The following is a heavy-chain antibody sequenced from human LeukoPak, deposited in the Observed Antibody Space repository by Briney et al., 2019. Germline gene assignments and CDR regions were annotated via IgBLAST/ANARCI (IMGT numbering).Heavy chain of an antibody. Sequence: PGGSLGLSCAASGFTFNSYVMSWVRQAPGKGLEWFSAINGGGGNTYYADSVKGRFTISRDNSKNMVYLQMNSLRADDTAIYYCAKSVVVITFRFDDWGQGALVTVSS. J-gene: IGHJ4*02. CDR3: AKSVVVITFRFDD. V-gene: IGHV3-23*01. CDR2: INGGGGNT. D-gene: IGHD2-15*01. CDR1: GFTFNSYV.